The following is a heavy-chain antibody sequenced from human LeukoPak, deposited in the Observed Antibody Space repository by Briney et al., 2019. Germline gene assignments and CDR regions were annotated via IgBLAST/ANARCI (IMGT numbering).Heavy chain of an antibody. CDR2: ISYDGSNK. V-gene: IGHV3-30*18. Sequence: GGSLRLSCAASGFTFSSYGMHWVRQAPGKGLEWVAVISYDGSNKYYADSVRGRFTISRDHSKNTLYLQMNSLRVEDTAIYYCAKDWGRSGGWYFDCWGQRTLVTVSS. J-gene: IGHJ4*02. D-gene: IGHD6-19*01. CDR1: GFTFSSYG. CDR3: AKDWGRSGGWYFDC.